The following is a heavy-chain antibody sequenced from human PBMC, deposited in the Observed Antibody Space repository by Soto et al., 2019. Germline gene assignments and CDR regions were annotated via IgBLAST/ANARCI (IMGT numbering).Heavy chain of an antibody. CDR2: ISGSGGST. CDR3: AKGLIFGVLDPAGFDY. CDR1: GFTFSRYT. D-gene: IGHD3-3*01. Sequence: GGSLRLSCAASGFTFSRYTMSWVRQAPGKGLEWVSAISGSGGSTYYADSVKGRFTISRDISKNTLYLQMNSLRAEDTAVYYCAKGLIFGVLDPAGFDYWGQGTLVTVSS. V-gene: IGHV3-23*01. J-gene: IGHJ4*02.